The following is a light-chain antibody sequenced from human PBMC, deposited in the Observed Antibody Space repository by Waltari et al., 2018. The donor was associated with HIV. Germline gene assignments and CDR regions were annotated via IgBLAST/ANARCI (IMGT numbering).Light chain of an antibody. J-gene: IGLJ1*01. V-gene: IGLV1-51*01. Sequence: QSVLTQPPSVSAAPGQNVTISCSGSNSNIGNNHASWYQQLPGTAPKLLIYDNDKRPSGIPDRFSGSKSGTSATLGITGLQTGDEADYYCGTWDSSLTAYVFGTGTKVTVL. CDR1: NSNIGNNH. CDR3: GTWDSSLTAYV. CDR2: DND.